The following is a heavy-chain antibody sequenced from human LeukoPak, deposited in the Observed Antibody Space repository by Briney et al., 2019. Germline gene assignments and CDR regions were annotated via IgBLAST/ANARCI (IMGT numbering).Heavy chain of an antibody. Sequence: GGSLRLSCAASGFTFSGYAMHWVRQAPGKGLEWVAVISYDGSNKYYADSVKGRFTISRDNSKNTLYLQMNSLRAEDTAMYYCARGPNYDILTGSFDYWGQGTLVTVSS. CDR3: ARGPNYDILTGSFDY. D-gene: IGHD3-9*01. CDR1: GFTFSGYA. CDR2: ISYDGSNK. V-gene: IGHV3-30-3*01. J-gene: IGHJ4*02.